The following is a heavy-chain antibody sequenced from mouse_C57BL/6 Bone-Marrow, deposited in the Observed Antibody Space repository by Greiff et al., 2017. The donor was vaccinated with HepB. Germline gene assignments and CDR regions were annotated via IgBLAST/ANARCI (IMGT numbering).Heavy chain of an antibody. CDR1: GFTFSSYA. Sequence: EVKVEESGEGLVKPGGSLKLSCAASGFTFSSYAMSWVRQTPEKRLEWVAYISSGGDYIYYADTVKGRFTISRDNARNTLYLQMSSLKSEDTAMYYCTGSYSWFAYWGQGTLVTVSA. CDR3: TGSYSWFAY. J-gene: IGHJ3*01. V-gene: IGHV5-9-1*02. CDR2: ISSGGDYI. D-gene: IGHD1-1*02.